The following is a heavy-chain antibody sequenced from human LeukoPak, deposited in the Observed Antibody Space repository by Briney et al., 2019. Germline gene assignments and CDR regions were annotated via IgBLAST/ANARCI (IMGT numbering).Heavy chain of an antibody. J-gene: IGHJ1*01. CDR1: GGAISRGKYY. V-gene: IGHV4-61*02. CDR2: IFTSGST. Sequence: SEALSLTCSVSGGAISRGKYYWTWIRQPAGKGLEWIGRIFTSGSTTYNPSLKSRLTISLDASRNQFSLNLTSVTAADTAVYFCASPRGDDSGGYYTWYFHHWGQGILVTVSS. CDR3: ASPRGDDSGGYYTWYFHH. D-gene: IGHD3-22*01.